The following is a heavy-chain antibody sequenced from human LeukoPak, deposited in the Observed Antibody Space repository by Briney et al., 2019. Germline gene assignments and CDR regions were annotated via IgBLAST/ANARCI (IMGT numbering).Heavy chain of an antibody. CDR3: VRGGAEYSNGHNWFDP. J-gene: IGHJ5*02. CDR2: IRSDGTIT. Sequence: GGSLRLSCAASGFPFSTYAMHWVRQAPGKGLEWVSFIRSDGTITYYSDSVEGRFTISRDNAKNTLYLQMNSLRAEDTAVYYCVRGGAEYSNGHNWFDPWGQGTLVTVSS. V-gene: IGHV3-30*02. D-gene: IGHD2/OR15-2a*01. CDR1: GFPFSTYA.